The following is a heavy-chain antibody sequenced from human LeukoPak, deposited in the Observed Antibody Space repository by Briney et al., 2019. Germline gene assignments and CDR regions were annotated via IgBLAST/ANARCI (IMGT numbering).Heavy chain of an antibody. CDR2: ISGSGGST. CDR3: APLTTGYYDSSGY. CDR1: GFTFSSYA. D-gene: IGHD3-22*01. J-gene: IGHJ4*02. V-gene: IGHV3-23*01. Sequence: QSGGSLRLSCAASGFTFSSYAMSWVRQAPGKGLEWVSAISGSGGSTYYADSVKGRFTISRDNSKNTLYLQMNSLRAEDTAVYYCAPLTTGYYDSSGYWGQGTLVTVSS.